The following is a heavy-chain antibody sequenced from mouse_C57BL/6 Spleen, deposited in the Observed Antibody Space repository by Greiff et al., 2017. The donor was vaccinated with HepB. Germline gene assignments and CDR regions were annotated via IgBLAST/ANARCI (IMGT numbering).Heavy chain of an antibody. J-gene: IGHJ3*01. CDR1: GYSITSGYY. CDR2: ISYDGSN. D-gene: IGHD2-1*01. Sequence: EVKLLESGPGLVKPSQSLSLTCSVTGYSITSGYYWNWIRQFPGNKLEWMGYISYDGSNNYNPSLKNRISITRDTSKNQFFLKLNSVTTEDTATYYCARETFYYPFAYWGQGTLVTVSA. V-gene: IGHV3-6*01. CDR3: ARETFYYPFAY.